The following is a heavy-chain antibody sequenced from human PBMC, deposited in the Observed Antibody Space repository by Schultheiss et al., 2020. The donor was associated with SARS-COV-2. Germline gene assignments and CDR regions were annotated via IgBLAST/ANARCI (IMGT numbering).Heavy chain of an antibody. D-gene: IGHD3-3*01. CDR3: ARTYYDFWSGSKYYYYMDV. CDR1: GDSISSSSHY. V-gene: IGHV4-61*10. J-gene: IGHJ6*03. Sequence: SETLSLTCSVSGDSISSSSHYWSWIRQPAGKGLEWIGRIYVSGDTNYSPSLKSRVTISVDTSKNQFSLKLSSVTAADTAVYYCARTYYDFWSGSKYYYYMDVWGKGTTVTVSS. CDR2: IYVSGDT.